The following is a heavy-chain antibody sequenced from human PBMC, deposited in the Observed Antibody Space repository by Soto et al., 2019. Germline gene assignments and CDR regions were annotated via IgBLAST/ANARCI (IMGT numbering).Heavy chain of an antibody. V-gene: IGHV4-34*01. Sequence: PSETLSLTCAVYGGSFSGYYWSWIRQPPGKGLEWIGEINHSGSTNYNPSLKSRVTISVDTSKNQFSLKLSSVTAADTAVYYCARGQRITIFGVVIDYYGMDVWGQGTTVT. D-gene: IGHD3-3*01. CDR1: GGSFSGYY. CDR3: ARGQRITIFGVVIDYYGMDV. J-gene: IGHJ6*02. CDR2: INHSGST.